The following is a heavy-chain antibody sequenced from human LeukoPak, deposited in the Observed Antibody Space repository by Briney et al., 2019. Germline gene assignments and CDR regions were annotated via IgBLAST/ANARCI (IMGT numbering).Heavy chain of an antibody. V-gene: IGHV3-30*02. CDR2: IWYDGSNT. D-gene: IGHD3-10*01. J-gene: IGHJ3*02. Sequence: GGSLRLSCAASGFTFSSYGMHWVRQAPGKGREWVAVIWYDGSNTYYADSVKGRFTISRDNSKNTLYLQMNSLRAEDTAVYYCANGYYYGSGSYYKEAFDIWGQGTMVTVSS. CDR1: GFTFSSYG. CDR3: ANGYYYGSGSYYKEAFDI.